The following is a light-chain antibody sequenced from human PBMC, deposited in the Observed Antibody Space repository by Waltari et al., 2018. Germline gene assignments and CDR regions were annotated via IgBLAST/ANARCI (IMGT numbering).Light chain of an antibody. CDR2: DVS. Sequence: SALTQPASVSGSPGQSITISCTGTSSDVGGYNSVSWYQQHPGKAPKLMIYDVSNRPSGVSNRFSGSKSGNTASLTISGLQAEDEADYYCSSYTSSSVVFGGGTKLTVL. CDR3: SSYTSSSVV. J-gene: IGLJ2*01. CDR1: SSDVGGYNS. V-gene: IGLV2-14*03.